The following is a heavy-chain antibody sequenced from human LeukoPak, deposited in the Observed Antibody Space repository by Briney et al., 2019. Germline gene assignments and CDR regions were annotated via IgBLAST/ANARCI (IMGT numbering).Heavy chain of an antibody. CDR1: GFTFSSYG. Sequence: PGRSLRPACAAAGFTFSSYGMRWVSQAPGKGLEWEAVIWYDGSNKYYADSVKGRFTLSRDNSKNTLYLQMNSLRAEDTAVYYCAREKVGATGNGMDVWGQGTTVTVSS. CDR3: AREKVGATGNGMDV. V-gene: IGHV3-33*01. CDR2: IWYDGSNK. D-gene: IGHD1-26*01. J-gene: IGHJ6*02.